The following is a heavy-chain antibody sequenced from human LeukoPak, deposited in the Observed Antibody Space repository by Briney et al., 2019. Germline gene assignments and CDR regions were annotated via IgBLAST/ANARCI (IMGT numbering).Heavy chain of an antibody. J-gene: IGHJ4*02. CDR1: GYTFTGYY. V-gene: IGHV1-2*02. CDR2: INPNSGGT. CDR3: ARANRNQIVVVITTLDY. D-gene: IGHD3-22*01. Sequence: ASVKVSCKASGYTFTGYYMHWVRQAPGQGLEWMGWINPNSGGTNYAQKFQGRVTMTRDTSISTAYMELSRLRSGDTAVYYCARANRNQIVVVITTLDYWGQGTLVTVSS.